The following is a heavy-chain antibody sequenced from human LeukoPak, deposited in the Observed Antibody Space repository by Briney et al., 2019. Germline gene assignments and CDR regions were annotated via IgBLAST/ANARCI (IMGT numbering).Heavy chain of an antibody. V-gene: IGHV3-74*01. D-gene: IGHD3-9*01. Sequence: GGSLRLSCAASGFTFSSSWMHWVRQAPGKGLVWVSRINTDGTNTDYADSVKGRFAISRDNAKNTLYLQMNSLRAEDTAVYYCAKGYDILTPLFDYWGQGTLVTVSS. J-gene: IGHJ4*02. CDR3: AKGYDILTPLFDY. CDR1: GFTFSSSW. CDR2: INTDGTNT.